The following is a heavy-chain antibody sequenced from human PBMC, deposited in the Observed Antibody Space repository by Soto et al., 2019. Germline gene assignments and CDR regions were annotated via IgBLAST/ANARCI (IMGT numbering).Heavy chain of an antibody. V-gene: IGHV2-5*02. J-gene: IGHJ5*02. CDR1: GFSLSTTGVG. D-gene: IGHD6-13*01. CDR3: AHRPWYAFEP. Sequence: QITLKESGPTLVKPTQTLTLTCTFSGFSLSTTGVGVGWIRQPPGKALEWLALIYWDGEKRYSPSLKSRLTITKDTSTSQVVLTMTNMYPVDTATYYCAHRPWYAFEPWGQGILVTVSS. CDR2: IYWDGEK.